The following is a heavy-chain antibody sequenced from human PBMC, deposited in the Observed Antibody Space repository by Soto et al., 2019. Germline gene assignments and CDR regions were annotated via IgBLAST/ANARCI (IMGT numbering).Heavy chain of an antibody. CDR1: GLTFGSRA. V-gene: IGHV3-21*01. D-gene: IGHD3-10*01. CDR3: TRAAWFPYLSFY. CDR2: STGSSNYI. J-gene: IGHJ4*02. Sequence: GSLRLSCVASGLTFGSRAMSWVRQAPGKGLEWVSSSTGSSNYIYYADSVKGRFTISRDNAKNSVYLQMDSLRAEDTALYYCTRAAWFPYLSFYWGQGALVTVSS.